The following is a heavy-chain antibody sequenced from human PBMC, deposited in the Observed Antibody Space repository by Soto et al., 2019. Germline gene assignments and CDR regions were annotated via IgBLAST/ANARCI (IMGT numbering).Heavy chain of an antibody. D-gene: IGHD5-18*01. CDR2: ISYDGSNK. CDR3: ARPNVDTAMPRIYYFDY. V-gene: IGHV3-30-3*01. J-gene: IGHJ4*02. CDR1: GFTFSSYA. Sequence: GGSLRLSCAASGFTFSSYAMHWVRQAPGKGLEWVAVISYDGSNKYYADSVKGRFTISRDNSKNTLYLQMNSLRAEDTAVYYCARPNVDTAMPRIYYFDYWGQGTLVTVSS.